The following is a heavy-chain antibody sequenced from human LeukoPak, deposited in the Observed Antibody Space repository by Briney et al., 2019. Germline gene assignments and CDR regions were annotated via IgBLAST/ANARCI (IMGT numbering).Heavy chain of an antibody. V-gene: IGHV3-33*01. CDR3: ARDMGY. CDR2: IWYDGSNK. J-gene: IGHJ4*02. Sequence: GGSLRLSCAASGSTFSSYGMHWVRQAPGKGLEWVVVIWYDGSNKYYADSVKGRFTISRDNSKNTLYLQMNSLRAEDTAVYYCARDMGYWGQGTLVTVSS. CDR1: GSTFSSYG. D-gene: IGHD3-10*01.